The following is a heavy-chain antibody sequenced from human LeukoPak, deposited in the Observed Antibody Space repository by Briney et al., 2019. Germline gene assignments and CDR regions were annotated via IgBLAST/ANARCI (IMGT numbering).Heavy chain of an antibody. CDR2: INHSGST. J-gene: IGHJ5*02. D-gene: IGHD2-21*02. CDR3: ARRYRYCGGDCYRSGGSPNWFDP. CDR1: GGSFSGYY. V-gene: IGHV4-34*01. Sequence: SETLSLTCAVYGGSFSGYYWSWIRQPPGKGPEWIGEINHSGSTNHNPSLKSRVTISVDTSKNQFSLKLSSVTAADTAVYYCARRYRYCGGDCYRSGGSPNWFDPWGQGTLVTVSS.